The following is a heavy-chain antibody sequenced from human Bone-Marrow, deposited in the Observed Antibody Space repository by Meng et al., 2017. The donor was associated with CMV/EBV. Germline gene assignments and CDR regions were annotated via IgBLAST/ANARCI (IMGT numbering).Heavy chain of an antibody. D-gene: IGHD6-19*01. Sequence: GESLKISCAASGFTFSNAWMSWVRQAPGKGLEWVGRIKSKTDGGTTDYAAPVKGRFTISRDDSKNTLYLQMNSLKTEDTAVYYCTTDLAQWLVQGYWGQGTLVTGSS. CDR3: TTDLAQWLVQGY. V-gene: IGHV3-15*01. J-gene: IGHJ4*02. CDR1: GFTFSNAW. CDR2: IKSKTDGGTT.